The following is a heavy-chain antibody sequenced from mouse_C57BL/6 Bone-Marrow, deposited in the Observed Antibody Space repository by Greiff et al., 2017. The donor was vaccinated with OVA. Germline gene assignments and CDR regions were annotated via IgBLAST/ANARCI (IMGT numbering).Heavy chain of an antibody. V-gene: IGHV5-4*01. CDR1: GFTFSSYA. D-gene: IGHD1-1*01. J-gene: IGHJ4*01. CDR2: ISDGGSYT. CDR3: ARDYGSSYAMDY. Sequence: EVMLVESGGGLVKPGGSLKLSCAASGFTFSSYAMSWVRQTPEKRLEWVATISDGGSYTYYPDNVKGRFTISRDDAKNNLYLQMSHLKSDDTAMYYCARDYGSSYAMDYWGQGTSVTVSS.